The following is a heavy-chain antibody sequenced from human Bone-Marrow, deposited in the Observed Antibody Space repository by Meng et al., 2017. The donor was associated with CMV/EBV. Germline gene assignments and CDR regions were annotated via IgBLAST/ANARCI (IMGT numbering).Heavy chain of an antibody. J-gene: IGHJ6*02. Sequence: ASVKVSCKASGYTFTSYDINWVRQATGQGLEWMGWMNPNSGNTGYAQKFQGRVTMTRNTSISTAYMELSSLRSEDTAVYYCARSRAGYYGMDVWGQGTTVTVSS. CDR2: MNPNSGNT. CDR3: ARSRAGYYGMDV. D-gene: IGHD3-10*01. CDR1: GYTFTSYD. V-gene: IGHV1-8*01.